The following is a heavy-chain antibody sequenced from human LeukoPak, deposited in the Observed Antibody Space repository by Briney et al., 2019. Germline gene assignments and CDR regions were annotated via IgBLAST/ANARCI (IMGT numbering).Heavy chain of an antibody. J-gene: IGHJ4*02. CDR2: IYTSGST. CDR1: GFTFSSYE. CDR3: ARDPSWEYYDSSGYYYV. D-gene: IGHD3-22*01. V-gene: IGHV4-4*08. Sequence: GSLRLYCAASGFTFSSYEMNWVRQAPGKGLEWIGRIYTSGSTNYNPSLKSRVTISVDTSKNQFSLKLSSVTAADTAVYYCARDPSWEYYDSSGYYYVWGQGTLVTVSS.